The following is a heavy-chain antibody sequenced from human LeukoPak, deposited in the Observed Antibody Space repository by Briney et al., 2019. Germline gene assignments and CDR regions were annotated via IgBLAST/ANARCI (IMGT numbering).Heavy chain of an antibody. J-gene: IGHJ4*02. V-gene: IGHV1-2*02. CDR3: ARTYFYCSGGSCFSAYYFDY. CDR1: GYTFTGYY. CDR2: INPNSGGT. Sequence: ASVKVSCKASGYTFTGYYMHWVRQAPGQGLEWMGGINPNSGGTNYAQKFQGRATMTRDTSISTAYMELNRLRSNDTAVYYCARTYFYCSGGSCFSAYYFDYWGQGTLVTVSS. D-gene: IGHD2-15*01.